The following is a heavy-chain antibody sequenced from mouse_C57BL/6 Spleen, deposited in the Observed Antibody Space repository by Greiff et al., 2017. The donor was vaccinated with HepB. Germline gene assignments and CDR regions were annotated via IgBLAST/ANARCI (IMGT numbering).Heavy chain of an antibody. D-gene: IGHD1-1*01. J-gene: IGHJ2*01. Sequence: LVESGAELVRPGSSVKLSCKASGYTFTSYWMHWVKQRPIQGLEWIGNIDPSDSETHYNQKFKDKATLTVDKSSSTAYMQLSSLTSEDSAVYYCARSLITTVVVDYWGQGTTLTVSS. CDR3: ARSLITTVVVDY. CDR1: GYTFTSYW. CDR2: IDPSDSET. V-gene: IGHV1-52*01.